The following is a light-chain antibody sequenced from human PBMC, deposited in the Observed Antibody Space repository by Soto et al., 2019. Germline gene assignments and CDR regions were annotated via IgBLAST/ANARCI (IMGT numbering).Light chain of an antibody. CDR1: SSDVGGYDY. CDR3: SLYTSSSTWV. CDR2: EVT. J-gene: IGLJ3*02. Sequence: QSALTQPPSASGSPGQTVTISCTGTSSDVGGYDYVSWYQQHPGEAPKLIIYEVTKRPSGVPDRFSGSKSGNTASLTISGLQAEDEADYYCSLYTSSSTWVFGGGTKLTVL. V-gene: IGLV2-18*01.